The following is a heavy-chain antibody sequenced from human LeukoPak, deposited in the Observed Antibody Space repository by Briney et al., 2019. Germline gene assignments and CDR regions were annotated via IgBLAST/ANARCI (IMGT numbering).Heavy chain of an antibody. CDR1: GGSISSGGYH. V-gene: IGHV4-31*03. J-gene: IGHJ6*02. Sequence: SQTLSLTCTASGGSISSGGYHWSWIRQHPGKGLEWIGYIYYSGSTYYNPSLKSRVTISVDTSKNQFSLKLSSVTAADTAVYYCARADDTSYGMDVWGQGTTVTVSS. CDR2: IYYSGST. D-gene: IGHD3-9*01. CDR3: ARADDTSYGMDV.